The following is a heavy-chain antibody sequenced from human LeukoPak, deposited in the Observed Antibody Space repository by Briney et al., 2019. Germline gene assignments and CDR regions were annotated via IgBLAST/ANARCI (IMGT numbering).Heavy chain of an antibody. V-gene: IGHV5-51*01. J-gene: IGHJ1*01. D-gene: IGHD3-10*01. CDR2: IYPGDSDT. CDR3: ARPEKGGYYGSGSYYRH. Sequence: GESLKISCKGSGYSFTSYWIGWVRQMPGKGLEWMGIIYPGDSDTRYSPSFQGQVTISADKSISTAYLQWSSLKALDTAMYYCARPEKGGYYGSGSYYRHWGQGTLVTVSS. CDR1: GYSFTSYW.